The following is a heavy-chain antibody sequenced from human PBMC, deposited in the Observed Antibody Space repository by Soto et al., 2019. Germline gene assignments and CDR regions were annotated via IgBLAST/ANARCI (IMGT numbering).Heavy chain of an antibody. CDR2: VYQSGTT. D-gene: IGHD2-2*01. V-gene: IGHV4-39*01. Sequence: SETLSLTCSVSGASISTSSGFWGWIRQAPGKGLEWIGNVYQSGTTRLNPSLKSRVSIFVDRSKNQFSLELNSATAADRAVYYCARQPESTSYFDYWGQGILVTVSS. CDR1: GASISTSSGF. J-gene: IGHJ4*02. CDR3: ARQPESTSYFDY.